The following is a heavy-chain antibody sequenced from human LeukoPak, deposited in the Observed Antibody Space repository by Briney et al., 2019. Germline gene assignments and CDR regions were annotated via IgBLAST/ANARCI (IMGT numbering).Heavy chain of an antibody. CDR2: ITGSGDST. CDR3: AKDRIASTVVTFFHY. D-gene: IGHD4-23*01. Sequence: GGPLRLSCAASGFTFHNYAMTWVRQSPWKGLEWVSSITGSGDSTYYADSVKGRFTISRDNSKNTLYLQMNSLRAEDTAVYYCAKDRIASTVVTFFHYWGQGTLVTVSS. V-gene: IGHV3-23*01. CDR1: GFTFHNYA. J-gene: IGHJ4*02.